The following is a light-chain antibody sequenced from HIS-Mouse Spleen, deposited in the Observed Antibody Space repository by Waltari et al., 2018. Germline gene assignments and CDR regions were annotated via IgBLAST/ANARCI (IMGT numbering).Light chain of an antibody. CDR2: DDS. V-gene: IGLV3-21*02. Sequence: SYVLTQPPSVSVAPGQTARITCGGNNIGSKSVHWYQQKPGRAPVLVVYDDSDRPSGIPGRVSGSNAGNTATLTISRVEAGDEADYYCQVWDSSSDRVFGTGTKVTVL. CDR3: QVWDSSSDRV. CDR1: NIGSKS. J-gene: IGLJ1*01.